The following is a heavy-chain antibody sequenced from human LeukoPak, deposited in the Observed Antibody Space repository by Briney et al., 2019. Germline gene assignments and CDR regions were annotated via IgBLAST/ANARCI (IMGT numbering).Heavy chain of an antibody. CDR2: ISSSSSYI. Sequence: GGSLRLSCAASGFTFSSYSMNWVRRAPGKGLEWVSSISSSSSYIYYADSVKGRFTISRDNAKNSLYLQMNSLRAEDTAVYYCARGGYSYGHFDYWGQGTLVTVSS. V-gene: IGHV3-21*01. CDR1: GFTFSSYS. D-gene: IGHD5-18*01. CDR3: ARGGYSYGHFDY. J-gene: IGHJ4*02.